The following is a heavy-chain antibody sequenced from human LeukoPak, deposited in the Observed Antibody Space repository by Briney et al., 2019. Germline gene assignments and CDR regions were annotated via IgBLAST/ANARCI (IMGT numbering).Heavy chain of an antibody. CDR1: GFTFSNAL. D-gene: IGHD1-26*01. CDR3: TTDPVGVALDY. CDR2: IKTKTDGGTT. J-gene: IGHJ4*02. Sequence: KTGGSLRLSCATSGFTFSNALMSWVRQAPGKGLEWVGRIKTKTDGGTTDYAAPVKGRFTISRDDSKSTLYLQMNSLKTEDTAVYYCTTDPVGVALDYWGQGTLVTVSS. V-gene: IGHV3-15*01.